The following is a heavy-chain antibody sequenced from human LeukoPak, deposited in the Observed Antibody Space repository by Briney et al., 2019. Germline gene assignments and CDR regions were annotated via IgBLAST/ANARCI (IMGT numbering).Heavy chain of an antibody. CDR1: GFILGTYW. D-gene: IGHD3-22*01. CDR2: IKEDGSEK. CDR3: ARSRSGYYEDY. Sequence: GGSLRLSCAASGFILGTYWMSWVRQAPGKGLEWVANIKEDGSEKYYVDSVKGRFTISRDNAKNSLSLQVNSLSAEDTAVYYCARSRSGYYEDYWGQGTLVTVSS. J-gene: IGHJ4*02. V-gene: IGHV3-7*01.